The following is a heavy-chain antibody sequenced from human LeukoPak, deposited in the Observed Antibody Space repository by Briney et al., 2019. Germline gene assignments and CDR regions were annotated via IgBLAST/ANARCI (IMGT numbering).Heavy chain of an antibody. Sequence: QPGGSLRLFCAASGFTFSSYGMHWVRQAPGKGLEWVAFIRNDGSNKYYADSVKGRFTISRDNSKNTLYLQMNSLRAEDTAVYYCANDIDIVVVPAAIGYWGQGTLVTVSS. J-gene: IGHJ4*02. CDR1: GFTFSSYG. D-gene: IGHD2-2*02. V-gene: IGHV3-30*02. CDR3: ANDIDIVVVPAAIGY. CDR2: IRNDGSNK.